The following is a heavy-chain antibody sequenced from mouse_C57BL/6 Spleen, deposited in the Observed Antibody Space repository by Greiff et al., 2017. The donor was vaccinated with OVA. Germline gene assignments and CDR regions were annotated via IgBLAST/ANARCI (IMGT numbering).Heavy chain of an antibody. J-gene: IGHJ3*01. CDR2: ISDGGSYT. Sequence: EVKVVESGGGLVKPGGSLKLSCAASGFTFSSYAMSWVRQTPEKRLEWVATISDGGSYTYYPDNVKGRFTISRDNAKNNLYLQMSHLKSEDTAMYYCARERDRGYSPFAYWGQGTLVTVSA. CDR1: GFTFSSYA. D-gene: IGHD2-3*01. CDR3: ARERDRGYSPFAY. V-gene: IGHV5-4*01.